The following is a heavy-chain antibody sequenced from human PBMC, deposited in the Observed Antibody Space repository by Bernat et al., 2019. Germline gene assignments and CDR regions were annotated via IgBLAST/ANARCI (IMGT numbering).Heavy chain of an antibody. CDR1: GFTFSSYG. V-gene: IGHV3-33*01. D-gene: IGHD6-13*01. CDR3: ARDAIAAADYYYYMDV. CDR2: IWYDGSNK. J-gene: IGHJ6*03. Sequence: QVQLVESGGGVVQPGRSLRLSCAASGFTFSSYGMHWVHQAPGKGLEWVAVIWYDGSNKYYADSVKGRFTISRDNSKNTLYLQMNSLRAEDTAVYYCARDAIAAADYYYYMDVWGKGTTVTVSS.